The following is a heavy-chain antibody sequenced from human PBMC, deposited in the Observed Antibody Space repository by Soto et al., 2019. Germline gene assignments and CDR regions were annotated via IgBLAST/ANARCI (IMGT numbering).Heavy chain of an antibody. D-gene: IGHD4-17*01. CDR2: IYYTGNT. J-gene: IGHJ4*02. CDR1: GGSISSSSYY. Sequence: SETLSLTCTVSGGSISSSSYYWGWIRQPPGKGLEWIGSIYYTGNTYYNPSPKSRVTISVDTSKNQFSLKLSSVTAADTAVYYCTSLYYGGQDYWGQGTVVTVSS. CDR3: TSLYYGGQDY. V-gene: IGHV4-39*01.